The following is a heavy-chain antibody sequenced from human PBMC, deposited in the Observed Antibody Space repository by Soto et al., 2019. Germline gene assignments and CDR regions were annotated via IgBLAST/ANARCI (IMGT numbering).Heavy chain of an antibody. J-gene: IGHJ4*02. CDR1: GGTFSSYT. D-gene: IGHD3-22*01. CDR3: ANADYYDSSGYYLDY. Sequence: ASVKVSCKASGGTFSSYTISWVRQAPGQGLEWMGRIIPILGIANYAQKFQGRVTITADKSTSTAYMELSSLRSEDTAVYYCANADYYDSSGYYLDYWGQGTLVTVSS. V-gene: IGHV1-69*02. CDR2: IIPILGIA.